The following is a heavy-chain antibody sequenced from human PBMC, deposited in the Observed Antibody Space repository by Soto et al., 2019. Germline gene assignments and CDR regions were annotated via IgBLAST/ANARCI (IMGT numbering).Heavy chain of an antibody. CDR1: GFTFDDYA. D-gene: IGHD3-3*01. J-gene: IGHJ6*02. CDR2: ISWSSGSI. CDR3: AKGRGTIYYYYGMDV. V-gene: IGHV3-9*01. Sequence: PGGSLRLSCAASGFTFDDYAMHWVRQAPGKGLEWVSGISWSSGSIGYADSVKGRFTISRDNAKNSLHLQMNSLRAEDTALYYCAKGRGTIYYYYGMDVWGQGTTVTVSS.